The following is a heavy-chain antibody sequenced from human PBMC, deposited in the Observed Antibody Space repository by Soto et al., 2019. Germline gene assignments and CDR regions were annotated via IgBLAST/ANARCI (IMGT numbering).Heavy chain of an antibody. V-gene: IGHV3-30-3*01. CDR2: ISDDGTNK. CDR1: EFSFRSYA. CDR3: ARSARASIPATGRDAFDL. Sequence: PGGSMRLSCAASEFSFRSYAMHWVRQPPGKGLEWVAVISDDGTNKYYGDSVKGRFTISRDNSKNTLYMQMNSLRADDTAVYYCARSARASIPATGRDAFDLWGQGTMVTV. J-gene: IGHJ3*01. D-gene: IGHD6-13*01.